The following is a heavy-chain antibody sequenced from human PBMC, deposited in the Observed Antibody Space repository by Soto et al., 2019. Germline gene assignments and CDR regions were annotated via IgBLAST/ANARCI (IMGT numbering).Heavy chain of an antibody. D-gene: IGHD6-13*01. J-gene: IGHJ4*02. CDR1: GYTFTSYG. Sequence: QVQLVQSGAEVKKPGASVKVSCKASGYTFTSYGISWVRQAPGQGLEWMGWISAYNVNTNYAQKLQGRVTMTTDTSTSTAYMELRSLRYDDTAVYYCARDADSSSWYAGAALFDYWGQGTLVTVSS. CDR3: ARDADSSSWYAGAALFDY. V-gene: IGHV1-18*04. CDR2: ISAYNVNT.